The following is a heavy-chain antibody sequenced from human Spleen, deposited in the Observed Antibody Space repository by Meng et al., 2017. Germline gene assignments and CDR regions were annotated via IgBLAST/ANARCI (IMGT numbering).Heavy chain of an antibody. CDR2: IYHSGNT. CDR1: GDSISSSNW. CDR3: ARDLRGYYYGMDV. V-gene: IGHV4-4*02. Sequence: SETLSLTCAVSGDSISSSNWWSWVRQPPGKGLEWIGEIYHSGNTNYNPSLKSRVTISVDKSKNQFSLSLSSVTAADTAVYYCARDLRGYYYGMDVWGQGTTVTVSS. D-gene: IGHD3-10*01. J-gene: IGHJ6*02.